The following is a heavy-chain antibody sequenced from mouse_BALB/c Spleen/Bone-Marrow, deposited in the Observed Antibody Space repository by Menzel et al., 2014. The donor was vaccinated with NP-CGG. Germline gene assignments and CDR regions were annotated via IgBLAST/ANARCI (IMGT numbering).Heavy chain of an antibody. CDR2: INPYNGDT. CDR3: GRSYGYDDWFAY. J-gene: IGHJ3*01. CDR1: GYPFTRYF. D-gene: IGHD2-2*01. V-gene: IGHV1-37*01. Sequence: VQLQQPGPELVKPGASVKISCKASGYPFTRYFMNWVKQSHGKSLEWIGRINPYNGDTFYNQKFKGKATLTVDKSSSTAHMELLSLTSEDSAVYYCGRSYGYDDWFAYWGQGTLVTVSA.